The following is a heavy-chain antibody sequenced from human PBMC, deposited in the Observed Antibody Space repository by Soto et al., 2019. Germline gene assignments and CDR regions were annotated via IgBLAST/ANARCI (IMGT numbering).Heavy chain of an antibody. V-gene: IGHV1-2*04. CDR2: INPNSGGT. J-gene: IGHJ5*02. Sequence: QVQLVQSGAEVKKPGASVKVSCKASGYTFTGYYMHWVRQAPGQGLEWMGWINPNSGGTNYAQKFQGWVTMTRDTSISTDYMELSRLRSDGTAVYYCARGASLVPAAGPGPWFDPWGQGPLVTVSS. D-gene: IGHD6-13*01. CDR3: ARGASLVPAAGPGPWFDP. CDR1: GYTFTGYY.